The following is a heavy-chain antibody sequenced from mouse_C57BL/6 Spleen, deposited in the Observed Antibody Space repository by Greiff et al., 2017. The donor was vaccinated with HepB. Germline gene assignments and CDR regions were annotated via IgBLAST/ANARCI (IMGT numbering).Heavy chain of an antibody. CDR3: AREDGHDGRDFDY. CDR2: IDPSDSYT. D-gene: IGHD2-2*01. Sequence: QVQLQQPGAELVMPGASVKLSCKASGYTFTSYWMHWVKQRPGQGLEWIGEIDPSDSYTNYNQKFKGKSTLTVDKSSSTAYMQLSSLTSEDSAVYYCAREDGHDGRDFDYWGQGTTLTVSS. CDR1: GYTFTSYW. J-gene: IGHJ2*01. V-gene: IGHV1-69*01.